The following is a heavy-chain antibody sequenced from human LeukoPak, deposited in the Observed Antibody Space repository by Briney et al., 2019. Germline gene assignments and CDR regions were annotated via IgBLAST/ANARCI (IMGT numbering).Heavy chain of an antibody. Sequence: GGSLRLTCAASGLTFSDFWMSWVRQAPGKGLEWVANIKQDGSEKYYVDSVKGRFTISRDNAKNSLYLQMNSLRAEDTAVYYCATMVYAPAFDYWGQGTLVTVSS. J-gene: IGHJ4*02. CDR1: GLTFSDFW. V-gene: IGHV3-7*01. CDR3: ATMVYAPAFDY. D-gene: IGHD2-8*01. CDR2: IKQDGSEK.